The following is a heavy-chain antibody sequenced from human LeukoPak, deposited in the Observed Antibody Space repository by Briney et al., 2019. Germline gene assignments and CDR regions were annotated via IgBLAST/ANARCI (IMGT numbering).Heavy chain of an antibody. Sequence: GESLKISCKGSGYSFTSYWIGWVRQMPGKGLEWMGIIYPGDSDTRYSPSFQGQVTISADKSISTAYLQWNSLKASDTAMYYCARHYRSNGDYGPPDYWGQGTLVTVSS. V-gene: IGHV5-51*01. CDR3: ARHYRSNGDYGPPDY. D-gene: IGHD4-17*01. CDR1: GYSFTSYW. J-gene: IGHJ4*02. CDR2: IYPGDSDT.